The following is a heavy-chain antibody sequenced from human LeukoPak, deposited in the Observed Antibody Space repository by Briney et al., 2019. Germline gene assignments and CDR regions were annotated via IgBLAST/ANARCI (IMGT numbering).Heavy chain of an antibody. CDR2: ISYDGSNK. V-gene: IGHV3-30*18. J-gene: IGHJ6*02. CDR3: AKDRVRLRSYYYYGMDV. Sequence: GGSLRLSCAASGFTFSSYGMHWVRQAPGKGLEWVAVISYDGSNKYYADSVKGRFTISRDNSKNTLYLQMNSLRAEDTAVYYCAKDRVRLRSYYYYGMDVWGQGTTVTVSS. D-gene: IGHD4-17*01. CDR1: GFTFSSYG.